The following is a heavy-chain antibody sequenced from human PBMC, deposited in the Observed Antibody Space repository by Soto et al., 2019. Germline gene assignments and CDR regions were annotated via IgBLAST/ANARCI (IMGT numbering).Heavy chain of an antibody. CDR3: ARGRITIFGVVTGDAFDI. CDR1: GGSISSYY. CDR2: IYYSGST. V-gene: IGHV4-59*01. D-gene: IGHD3-3*01. Sequence: SETLSLTCTVSGGSISSYYWSWIRQPPGKGLEWIGYIYYSGSTNYNPSLKSRVTISVDTSKNQFSLKLSSVTAADTAVYYCARGRITIFGVVTGDAFDIWGQGTMVTVS. J-gene: IGHJ3*02.